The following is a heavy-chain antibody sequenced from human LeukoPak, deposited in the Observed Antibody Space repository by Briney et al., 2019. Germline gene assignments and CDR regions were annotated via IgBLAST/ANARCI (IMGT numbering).Heavy chain of an antibody. V-gene: IGHV1-69*06. J-gene: IGHJ6*03. Sequence: SVKVSCEATGGTFSSYAISWVRQAPGQGLEWMGGIIPIFGTANYAQKFQGRVTITADKSTSTAYMELSSLRSEDTAVYYCAREAEDYADYYYYYMDVWGKGTTVTVSS. CDR2: IIPIFGTA. D-gene: IGHD4-17*01. CDR1: GGTFSSYA. CDR3: AREAEDYADYYYYYMDV.